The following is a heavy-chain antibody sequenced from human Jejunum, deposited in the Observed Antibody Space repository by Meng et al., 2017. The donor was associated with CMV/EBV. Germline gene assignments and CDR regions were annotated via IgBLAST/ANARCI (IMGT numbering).Heavy chain of an antibody. CDR2: IYPDDSDT. CDR3: VRLSGEGYSLDNYGMDV. V-gene: IGHV5-51*01. J-gene: IGHJ6*02. CDR1: TYW. D-gene: IGHD1-1*01. Sequence: TYWIGWVRQMPGKGMESMGIIYPDDSDTRYSPSFQGQVTISADKSISTAYLQWTSLKASDTAMYYCVRLSGEGYSLDNYGMDVWGQGTTVTVSS.